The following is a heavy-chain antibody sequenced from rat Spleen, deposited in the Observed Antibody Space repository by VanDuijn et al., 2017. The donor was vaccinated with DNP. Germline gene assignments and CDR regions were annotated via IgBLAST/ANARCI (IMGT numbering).Heavy chain of an antibody. V-gene: IGHV5S23*01. CDR1: GFTFSNYY. CDR2: ITNSGGST. D-gene: IGHD1-2*01. Sequence: EVQLVESGGGLVQPGRSLKLSCAASGFTFSNYYMAWVRQAPTKGLEWVASITNSGGSTYYRDSVKGRFTISRDNAKSTLYLQMDSLRSEDTATYYCTRDRGIITIAAISPDWFAYWGQGTLVTVSS. J-gene: IGHJ3*01. CDR3: TRDRGIITIAAISPDWFAY.